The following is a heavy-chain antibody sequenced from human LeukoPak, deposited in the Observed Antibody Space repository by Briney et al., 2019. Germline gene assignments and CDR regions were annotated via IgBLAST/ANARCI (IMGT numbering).Heavy chain of an antibody. Sequence: PGGSLRLSCAASGFTFRSYWMSWVRQAPGKGLEWVANINQDGSVKYYVDSVKGRFTISRENAKTSLYVQMNSLRDEDTAVYYCARVGYSGWNLEYWGQGTLVTVSS. CDR1: GFTFRSYW. CDR2: INQDGSVK. J-gene: IGHJ4*02. V-gene: IGHV3-7*01. D-gene: IGHD5-12*01. CDR3: ARVGYSGWNLEY.